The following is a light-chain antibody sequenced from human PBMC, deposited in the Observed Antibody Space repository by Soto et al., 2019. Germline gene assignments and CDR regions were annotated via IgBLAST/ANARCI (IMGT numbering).Light chain of an antibody. V-gene: IGKV1-39*01. CDR3: QQSSNIPYT. J-gene: IGKJ2*01. Sequence: DIPMTQSPSSLSASVGDRVTISCRASQTISTYLNWYQQNPGKAPKLLIYAASSLQSGVPSRFSGSRSGTDFTLTISSLQPEDFATYYCQQSSNIPYTLGQGTKLELK. CDR2: AAS. CDR1: QTISTY.